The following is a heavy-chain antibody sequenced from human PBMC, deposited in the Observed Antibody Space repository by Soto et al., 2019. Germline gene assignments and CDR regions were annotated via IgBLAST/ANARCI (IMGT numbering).Heavy chain of an antibody. CDR1: GGSMRNYY. CDR2: VDHSGST. Sequence: PPETMSLTCRVSGGSMRNYYSNWNRQRPGSGLGGIGYVDHSGSTNYNPSLKSRVSMSVDVARNHFSLTLHSFSAADTAVYFFTSSYSTTSSPDYWGQGTLVTVSS. D-gene: IGHD6-13*01. V-gene: IGHV4-59*01. CDR3: TSSYSTTSSPDY. J-gene: IGHJ4*02.